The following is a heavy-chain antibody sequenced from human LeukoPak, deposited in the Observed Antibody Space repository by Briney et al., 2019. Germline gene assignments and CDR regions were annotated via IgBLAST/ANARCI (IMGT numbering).Heavy chain of an antibody. CDR3: ARGDHCSGGSCYSPWFDP. Sequence: GESLKISCKGSGYSFTSYWIGWVRQMPGKGLEWMGIIYPGDSDTRYGPSFQGQVTISADKSISTAYLQWSSLKASDTAMYYCARGDHCSGGSCYSPWFDPWGQGTLVTVSS. CDR1: GYSFTSYW. V-gene: IGHV5-51*01. J-gene: IGHJ5*02. CDR2: IYPGDSDT. D-gene: IGHD2-15*01.